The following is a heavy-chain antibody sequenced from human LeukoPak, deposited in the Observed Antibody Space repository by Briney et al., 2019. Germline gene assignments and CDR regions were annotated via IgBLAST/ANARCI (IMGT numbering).Heavy chain of an antibody. CDR1: GGSISSSYSY. Sequence: PSETLSLTCTVSGGSISSSYSYWGWIRQPPGKGLEWIGEINHSGSTNYNPSLKSRVTISVDTSKNQFSLKLSSVTAADTAVYYCARGLRGPSDYWGQGTLVTVSS. J-gene: IGHJ4*02. CDR2: INHSGST. V-gene: IGHV4-39*07. CDR3: ARGLRGPSDY. D-gene: IGHD3-10*01.